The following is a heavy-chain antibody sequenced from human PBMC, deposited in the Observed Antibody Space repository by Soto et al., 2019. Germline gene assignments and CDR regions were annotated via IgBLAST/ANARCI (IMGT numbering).Heavy chain of an antibody. CDR3: TTETAHRGASVRPLLPNNFDS. CDR2: IIPFLGKA. Sequence: QVQLVQSGAELKMPGSSVKVSCKTSGSIFITYGFSWVRQAPGQGLEWMGGIIPFLGKANHAQKLQGRVTITADKATSTVYMELTNLTSEDTAVYFCTTETAHRGASVRPLLPNNFDSWGQGPLVTVSS. CDR1: GSIFITYG. V-gene: IGHV1-69*06. D-gene: IGHD2-21*02. J-gene: IGHJ4*02.